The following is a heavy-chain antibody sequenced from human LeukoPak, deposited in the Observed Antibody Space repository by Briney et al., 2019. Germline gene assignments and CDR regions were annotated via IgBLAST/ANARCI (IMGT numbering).Heavy chain of an antibody. CDR3: ANSPGRITIFGVVNHYMDV. Sequence: GGSLRLSCAASGFTFRNFAMSWVRQAPGKGLEWVSTIVVTGGVTYYADSVTGRFTISRDNPKNILYLHLNSLRVEDTAVYYCANSPGRITIFGVVNHYMDVWGKGTTVTVSS. CDR2: IVVTGGVT. J-gene: IGHJ6*03. CDR1: GFTFRNFA. V-gene: IGHV3-23*01. D-gene: IGHD3-3*01.